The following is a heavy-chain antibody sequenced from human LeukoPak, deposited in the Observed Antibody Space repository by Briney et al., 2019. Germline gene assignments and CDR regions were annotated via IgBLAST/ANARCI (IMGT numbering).Heavy chain of an antibody. CDR3: ARGFIAAAGVPYFDY. J-gene: IGHJ4*02. Sequence: TGGSLRLSCAASGFTFSSYGMSWVRQAPGKGLEWVSAISGSGGSTYYADSVKGRFTISRDNSKNTLYLQMNSLRAEDTALYYCARGFIAAAGVPYFDYWGQGTLVTVSS. D-gene: IGHD6-13*01. CDR2: ISGSGGST. V-gene: IGHV3-23*01. CDR1: GFTFSSYG.